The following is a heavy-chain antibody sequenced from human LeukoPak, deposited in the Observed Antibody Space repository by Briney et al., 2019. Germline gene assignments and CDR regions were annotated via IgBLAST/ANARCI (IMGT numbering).Heavy chain of an antibody. CDR3: AREISSWSPRNNWFDP. Sequence: SETLSLTCVVSGASVSTNNWWKWVRQAPGKGLEWIGEVYHSGLTNYSPSLKSRVSMSIDKSKNIFSLNLTSVTAADTAVYYCAREISSWSPRNNWFDPWGQGTLVTVSS. J-gene: IGHJ5*02. D-gene: IGHD6-13*01. V-gene: IGHV4/OR15-8*02. CDR2: VYHSGLT. CDR1: GASVSTNNW.